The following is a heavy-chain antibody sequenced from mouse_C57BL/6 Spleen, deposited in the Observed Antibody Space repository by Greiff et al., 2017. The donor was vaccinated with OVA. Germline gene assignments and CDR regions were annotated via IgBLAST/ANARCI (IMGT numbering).Heavy chain of an antibody. CDR3: TRGGYDFHYAMDY. V-gene: IGHV5-9-1*02. Sequence: EVQVVESGEGLVKPGGSLKLSCAASGFTFSSYAMSWVRQTPEKRLEWVAYISSGGDYIYYADTVKGRFTISRDNARNTLYLQMSSLKSEDTAMNYCTRGGYDFHYAMDYWGQGTSVTVSS. CDR1: GFTFSSYA. D-gene: IGHD2-4*01. J-gene: IGHJ4*01. CDR2: ISSGGDYI.